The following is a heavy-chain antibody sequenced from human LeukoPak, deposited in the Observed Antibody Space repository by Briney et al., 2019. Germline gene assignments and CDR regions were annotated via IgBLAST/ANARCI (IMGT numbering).Heavy chain of an antibody. J-gene: IGHJ4*02. CDR2: ISGSGGNT. CDR1: GFTFSSYA. Sequence: GGSLRLSCAASGFTFSSYAMSWVRQAPGKGLEWVSTISGSGGNTYYADSVKGRFTISRDNSKNTLYLQMNSLRAEDTAVYYCAKDSGGYSGYDYFDYWGQGTLVTVSS. D-gene: IGHD5-12*01. V-gene: IGHV3-23*01. CDR3: AKDSGGYSGYDYFDY.